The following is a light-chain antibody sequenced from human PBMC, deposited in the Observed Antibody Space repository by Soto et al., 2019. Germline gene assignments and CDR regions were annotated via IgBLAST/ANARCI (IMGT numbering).Light chain of an antibody. Sequence: QSVLTQPASVSGSPGQSITISCTGTSSDVGGYNFVSWFQHHPGKAPKVMIYEVSNRPSGVSNRFSGSKSGNTASLTISGLQAEDEADYYCTSYTSSSIFDVFGTGTKLTVL. CDR2: EVS. J-gene: IGLJ1*01. CDR3: TSYTSSSIFDV. CDR1: SSDVGGYNF. V-gene: IGLV2-14*01.